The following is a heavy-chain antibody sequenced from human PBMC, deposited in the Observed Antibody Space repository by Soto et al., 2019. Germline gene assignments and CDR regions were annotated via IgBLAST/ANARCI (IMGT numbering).Heavy chain of an antibody. V-gene: IGHV1-3*01. D-gene: IGHD5-18*01. CDR1: GYTFTGYY. Sequence: ASVKVSCKASGYTFTGYYMHWVRQAPGQRLEWMGWINANNGNTNYAQKFQGRVTITRDTSASTAYMELSSLRSEDTAVYYCARGLNGYLHYFDYWGQGTPVTVSS. J-gene: IGHJ4*02. CDR3: ARGLNGYLHYFDY. CDR2: INANNGNT.